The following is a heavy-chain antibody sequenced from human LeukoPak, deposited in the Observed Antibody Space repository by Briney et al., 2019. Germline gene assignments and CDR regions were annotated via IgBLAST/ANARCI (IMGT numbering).Heavy chain of an antibody. Sequence: SETLSLTCTVSGGSISSSSYYWGWIRQPPGKGLEWIGSIYYSGCTYYNPSLKSRVTISVDTSKNQFSLKLSSVTAADTAVYYCARGVEGYCSSTSCPDYYYYYMDVWGKGTTVTVSS. CDR1: GGSISSSSYY. J-gene: IGHJ6*03. CDR2: IYYSGCT. V-gene: IGHV4-39*07. D-gene: IGHD2-2*01. CDR3: ARGVEGYCSSTSCPDYYYYYMDV.